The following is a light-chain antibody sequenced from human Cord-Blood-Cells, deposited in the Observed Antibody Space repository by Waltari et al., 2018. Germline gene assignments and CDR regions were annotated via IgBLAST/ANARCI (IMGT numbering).Light chain of an antibody. CDR1: RRDVGGYNY. J-gene: IGLJ3*02. CDR3: SSYTSSSTWV. CDR2: DVS. Sequence: QSALTQPASVSGSPGQSIPISCTGTRRDVGGYNYVSWYQQHPGKAPKLMIYDVSNRPSGVSNRFSGSKSGNTASLTISGLQAEDEADYYCSSYTSSSTWVFGGGTKLTVL. V-gene: IGLV2-14*03.